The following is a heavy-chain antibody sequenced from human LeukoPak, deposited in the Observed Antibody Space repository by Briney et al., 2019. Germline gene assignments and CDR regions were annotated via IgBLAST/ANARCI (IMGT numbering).Heavy chain of an antibody. V-gene: IGHV4-39*01. Sequence: SETLSLTCTVSGGSISSSTYYWGWIRQPPGKGLEWIGTINYSGSTFYNPSLKSRVTISVDTSKNQFSLMLNSVAAADTALYFCARARLSIVRGITNFDYWGQGTVVTVSS. CDR3: ARARLSIVRGITNFDY. D-gene: IGHD3-10*01. CDR2: INYSGST. J-gene: IGHJ4*02. CDR1: GGSISSSTYY.